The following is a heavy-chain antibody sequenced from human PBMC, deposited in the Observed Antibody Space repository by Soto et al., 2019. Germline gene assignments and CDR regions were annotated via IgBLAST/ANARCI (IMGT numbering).Heavy chain of an antibody. J-gene: IGHJ2*01. V-gene: IGHV3-33*01. CDR2: IWYDGSNK. CDR3: ARAGDWLANWYFDL. D-gene: IGHD6-19*01. CDR1: GFTFSSYG. Sequence: QVQLVESGGGVVQPGRSLRLSCAASGFTFSSYGMHWVRQAPGKGLEWVAVIWYDGSNKYYADSVKGRFTISRDNSKNTLYLQMNSLRAEDTAVYYCARAGDWLANWYFDLWGRGTLVTVSS.